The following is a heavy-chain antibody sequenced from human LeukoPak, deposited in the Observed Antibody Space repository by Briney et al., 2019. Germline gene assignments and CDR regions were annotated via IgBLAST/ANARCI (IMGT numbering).Heavy chain of an antibody. D-gene: IGHD6-13*01. Sequence: SETLSLTCAVYGGSFSGYYWSWIRQPPGKGLEWIGEINHSGSTNYNPSLKSRVTISVDTSKNQFSLKLSSVTAADTAVYYCARAGCSSSTLDYWGQGTLVTVSS. CDR3: ARAGCSSSTLDY. CDR1: GGSFSGYY. V-gene: IGHV4-34*01. J-gene: IGHJ4*02. CDR2: INHSGST.